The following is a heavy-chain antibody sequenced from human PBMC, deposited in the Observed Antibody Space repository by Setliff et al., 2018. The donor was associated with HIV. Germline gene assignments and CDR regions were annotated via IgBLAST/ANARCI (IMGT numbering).Heavy chain of an antibody. D-gene: IGHD3-3*01. CDR1: GYSISSGYY. CDR2: IFHSGST. J-gene: IGHJ6*03. Sequence: SETLSLTCAVSGYSISSGYYWGWIRQPPGKGLEWIGRIFHSGSTYYNPSLKSRVTVSIDTSKNLFSLNLSSATAADTAVYYCARAGRITIFGVVGGYMDVWGKGTTVTVSS. CDR3: ARAGRITIFGVVGGYMDV. V-gene: IGHV4-38-2*01.